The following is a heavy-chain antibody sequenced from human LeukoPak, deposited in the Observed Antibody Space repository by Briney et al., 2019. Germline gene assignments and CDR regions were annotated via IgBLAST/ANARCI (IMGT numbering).Heavy chain of an antibody. CDR3: ARHGSGGSNDY. Sequence: PSETLSLTCTVSGGSISSYYWSWIRQPPGKGLEWIGYIYYSGSTNYNPSLKGRVTISVDTSKNQFSLKLSSVTAADTAVYYCARHGSGGSNDYWGQGTLVTVSS. D-gene: IGHD2-15*01. CDR1: GGSISSYY. V-gene: IGHV4-59*08. J-gene: IGHJ4*02. CDR2: IYYSGST.